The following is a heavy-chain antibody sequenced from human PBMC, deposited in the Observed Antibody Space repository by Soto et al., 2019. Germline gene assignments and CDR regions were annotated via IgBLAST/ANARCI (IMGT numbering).Heavy chain of an antibody. D-gene: IGHD2-8*01. CDR3: ARGRVLSPPRSFDY. CDR2: INHSGST. J-gene: IGHJ4*02. CDR1: GGTFSGYY. Sequence: SETLSLTCAVYGGTFSGYYWSWIRKPPGKGLEWIGEINHSGSTNYNPSLKSRVTISVDTSKNQFPLKLSSVTAADTAVYYCARGRVLSPPRSFDYWGQGTLVTVSS. V-gene: IGHV4-34*01.